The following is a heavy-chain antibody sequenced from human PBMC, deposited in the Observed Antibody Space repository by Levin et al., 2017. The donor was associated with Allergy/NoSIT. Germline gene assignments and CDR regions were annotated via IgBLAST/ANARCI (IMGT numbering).Heavy chain of an antibody. Sequence: SLLLSFSSSFFPFSSYAMHWVRQAPGKGLEWVAVISYDGSNKYYADSVKGRFTISRDNSKNTLYLQMNSLRAEDTAVYYCARSLYYYYGMDVWGQGTTVTVSS. CDR1: FFPFSSYA. CDR2: ISYDGSNK. V-gene: IGHV3-30-3*01. CDR3: ARSLYYYYGMDV. J-gene: IGHJ6*02.